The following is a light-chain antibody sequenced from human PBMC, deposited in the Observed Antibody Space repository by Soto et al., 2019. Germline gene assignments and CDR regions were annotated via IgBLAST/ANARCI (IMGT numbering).Light chain of an antibody. V-gene: IGLV7-46*01. J-gene: IGLJ3*02. CDR2: HTT. CDR3: LLTYSGPWV. CDR1: TGAVTSGHH. Sequence: QAVVTQEPSLTVSPGGTVTLTCGSSTGAVTSGHHHYWLQQKPGQAPRTLIYHTTNTLSWTPARFSGSLLGGKAALTLSGAQPEDEALYYCLLTYSGPWVFGGGTQLTVL.